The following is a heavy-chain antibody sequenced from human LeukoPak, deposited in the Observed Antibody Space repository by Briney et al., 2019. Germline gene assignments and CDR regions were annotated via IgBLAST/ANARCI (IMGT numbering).Heavy chain of an antibody. Sequence: SETLSLTCTVSGGSISSYYWSWIRQPPGKGLEWIGYIYYSGSTNYNPSLKSRVTISVDTSKNQFSLKLSFVTAADTAVYYCARGRITMVRGGYVNWFDPWGQGTLVTVSS. J-gene: IGHJ5*02. CDR2: IYYSGST. CDR1: GGSISSYY. D-gene: IGHD3-10*01. V-gene: IGHV4-59*01. CDR3: ARGRITMVRGGYVNWFDP.